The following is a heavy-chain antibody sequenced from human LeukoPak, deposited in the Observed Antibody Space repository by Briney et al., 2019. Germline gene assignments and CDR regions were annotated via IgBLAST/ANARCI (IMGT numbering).Heavy chain of an antibody. CDR1: GSTFSSYG. CDR2: IRYDGSHK. CDR3: ARDGMMVRGGTKYYYYYYMDV. V-gene: IGHV3-30*02. Sequence: PGGSLRLSCAASGSTFSSYGMHWVRQAPGKGLEWVAFIRYDGSHKYYADSVKGRFTISRDNSKNTLYLQMNSLRAEDTAVYYCARDGMMVRGGTKYYYYYYMDVWGKGTTVTVSS. J-gene: IGHJ6*03. D-gene: IGHD3-10*01.